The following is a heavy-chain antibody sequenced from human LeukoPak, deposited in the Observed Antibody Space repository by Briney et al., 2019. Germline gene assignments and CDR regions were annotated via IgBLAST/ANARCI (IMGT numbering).Heavy chain of an antibody. D-gene: IGHD6-13*01. J-gene: IGHJ4*02. V-gene: IGHV3-23*01. CDR3: AKGRGIAAAGTPSDY. Sequence: GGSLRLSCAASGFNFSSYAMSWVRQAPGKGLEWVSDISGSGGSTYCAASVKGRFTISRDNSKTTLYLQMNSLRAEDTAVYYCAKGRGIAAAGTPSDYWGQGTLVAVSS. CDR2: ISGSGGST. CDR1: GFNFSSYA.